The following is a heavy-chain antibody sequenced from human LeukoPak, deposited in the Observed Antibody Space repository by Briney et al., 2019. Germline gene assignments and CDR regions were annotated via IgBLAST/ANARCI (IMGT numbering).Heavy chain of an antibody. J-gene: IGHJ6*03. Sequence: ASVKVSCKASGYTFTSYYMHWVRQAPGQGLEWMGIINPNGGGTNNARNFQGRVTMTRDMSTSTVYMEVSSLRSEDTAVYYCARGSNWNYFYYMDVWGKGTTVTVSS. V-gene: IGHV1-46*01. CDR1: GYTFTSYY. CDR3: ARGSNWNYFYYMDV. D-gene: IGHD1-1*01. CDR2: INPNGGGT.